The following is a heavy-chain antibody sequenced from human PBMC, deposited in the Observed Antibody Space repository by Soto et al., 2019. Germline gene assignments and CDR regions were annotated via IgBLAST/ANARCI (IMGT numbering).Heavy chain of an antibody. Sequence: QVQLVESGGGVVQPGRSLRISCAASGFTFSSYGMHWVRQAPGKGLEWVAVIWYDGSNKYYADSVKGRFTISRDNSKNTLYLQMNSLRAEDTAVYYCAREGWEYSSSSGHFDYWDQGTLVTVSS. CDR2: IWYDGSNK. J-gene: IGHJ4*02. CDR3: AREGWEYSSSSGHFDY. CDR1: GFTFSSYG. V-gene: IGHV3-33*01. D-gene: IGHD6-6*01.